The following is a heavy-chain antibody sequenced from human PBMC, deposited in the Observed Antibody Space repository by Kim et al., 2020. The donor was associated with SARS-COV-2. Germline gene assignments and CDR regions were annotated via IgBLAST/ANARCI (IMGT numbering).Heavy chain of an antibody. CDR3: ARGYTSWSYSGRYWGFYFDY. Sequence: SETLSLTCAVSGGSFSGYYWSWIRQPPGKGLEWIGEINHSGSTNYNPSLKSRVTISVDTSKNQFSLKLTSVTAADTAVYHCARGYTSWSYSGRYWGFYFDYWGQGTLVTVSS. J-gene: IGHJ4*02. CDR2: INHSGST. V-gene: IGHV4-34*01. CDR1: GGSFSGYY. D-gene: IGHD1-26*01.